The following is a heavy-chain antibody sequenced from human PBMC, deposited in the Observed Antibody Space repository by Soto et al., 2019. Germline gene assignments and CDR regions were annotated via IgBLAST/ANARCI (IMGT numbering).Heavy chain of an antibody. Sequence: PSETLSLTCTVSGGSISSGGYYWSWIRQHPGKGLEWIGYIYYSGSTYYNPSLKSRVTIXXXTXXXXXSLXLXXVTXADTAVYYCAGDVGLVLAFWAQGTTVTVSS. CDR2: IYYSGST. V-gene: IGHV4-31*03. D-gene: IGHD3-10*01. J-gene: IGHJ6*02. CDR3: AGDVGLVLAF. CDR1: GGSISSGGYY.